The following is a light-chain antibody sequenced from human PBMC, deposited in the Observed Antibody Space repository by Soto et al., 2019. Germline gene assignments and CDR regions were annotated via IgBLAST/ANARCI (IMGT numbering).Light chain of an antibody. Sequence: SYELTQPPSVSVSPGQTASITCSGVKLGDKYACWYQQKPGQSPVLVIYQDSKRPSGIPERFSGSNSGNTATLTISGTQAMDEADYYCQAWHSSTVVFGGGTKLTVL. CDR1: KLGDKY. J-gene: IGLJ2*01. CDR2: QDS. CDR3: QAWHSSTVV. V-gene: IGLV3-1*01.